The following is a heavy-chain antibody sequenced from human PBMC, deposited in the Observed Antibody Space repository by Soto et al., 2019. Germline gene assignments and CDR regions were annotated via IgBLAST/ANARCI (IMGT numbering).Heavy chain of an antibody. Sequence: QVQLVESGGGVVQPGRSLRLSCGASGFTLRSYGLHWVRQAPGKGLEWVAVIWHDGSKKYYADSVKGRFTISRDNSKNTLYLQMNNLRGEDTAVYYCARDRGSDDPIDYWGQGTLVTVSS. V-gene: IGHV3-33*01. CDR3: ARDRGSDDPIDY. J-gene: IGHJ4*02. CDR2: IWHDGSKK. CDR1: GFTLRSYG. D-gene: IGHD2-21*01.